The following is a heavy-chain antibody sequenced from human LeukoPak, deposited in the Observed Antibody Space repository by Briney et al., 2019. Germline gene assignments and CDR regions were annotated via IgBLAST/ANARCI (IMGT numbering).Heavy chain of an antibody. J-gene: IGHJ4*02. CDR1: GFTFSSYS. CDR2: ISSSSSYI. CDR3: ACPWSGYDTKRCDY. Sequence: GGSLRLSCAASGFTFSSYSMNWVRQAPGKGLEWVSSISSSSSYIYYADSVKGRFTISRDNAKNSQYLQMNSLRAEDTAVYYCACPWSGYDTKRCDYWGQGTLVTVSS. D-gene: IGHD5-12*01. V-gene: IGHV3-21*01.